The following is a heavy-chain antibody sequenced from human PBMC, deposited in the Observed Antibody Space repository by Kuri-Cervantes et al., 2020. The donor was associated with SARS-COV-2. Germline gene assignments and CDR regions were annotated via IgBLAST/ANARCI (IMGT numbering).Heavy chain of an antibody. CDR1: GYTFTGYY. CDR2: IIPIFAKA. D-gene: IGHD3-22*01. Sequence: SVKVSCKASGYTFTGYYMHWVRQAPGQGLEWMGGIIPIFAKANYAQKFQGRVTITADQSTSTAYMELSSLRSEDTAVYYCARGPGLSDSRGYYYFYWGQGTLVTVS. V-gene: IGHV1-69*13. CDR3: ARGPGLSDSRGYYYFY. J-gene: IGHJ4*02.